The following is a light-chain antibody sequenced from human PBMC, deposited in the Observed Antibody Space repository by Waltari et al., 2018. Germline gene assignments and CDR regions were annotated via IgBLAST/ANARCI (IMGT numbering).Light chain of an antibody. Sequence: DIQMTQSPSSLSASVGDRVTITCRASQSISIWLAWYQQKPGKAPKLLIYKASSLEGGVPSRFSGSGSGTEFTLTINSLQPDDFATYYCLQYNSFSWTFGQGTKVEIK. J-gene: IGKJ1*01. V-gene: IGKV1-5*03. CDR1: QSISIW. CDR2: KAS. CDR3: LQYNSFSWT.